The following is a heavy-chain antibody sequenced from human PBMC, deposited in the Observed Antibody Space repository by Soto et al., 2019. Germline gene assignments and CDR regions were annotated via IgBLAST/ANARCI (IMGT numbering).Heavy chain of an antibody. V-gene: IGHV1-69*01. D-gene: IGHD6-6*01. CDR1: GGTFSSYA. Sequence: QVQLVQSGAEVKKPGSSVKVACKASGGTFSSYAISWVRQAHGQGLEWMGGIIPIFGTANYAQKFQGRVTITADESTSTAYMELSSLRSEATAVYYCARGIVRDPWNYDYGMDVGGQGTTVTVSS. J-gene: IGHJ6*02. CDR3: ARGIVRDPWNYDYGMDV. CDR2: IIPIFGTA.